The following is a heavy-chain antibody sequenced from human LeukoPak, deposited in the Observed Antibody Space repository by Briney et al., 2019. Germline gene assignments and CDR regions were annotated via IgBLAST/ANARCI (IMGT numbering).Heavy chain of an antibody. V-gene: IGHV1-58*01. Sequence: SVKVSCKASGFTFTSSAVQWVRQARGQRLEWIGWIVVGSGNTNYAQKFQERVTITRDMSTSTAYMELSSLRSEDTAVYYCAASPDYYDSGGYSYYFDYWGQGTLVTVSS. CDR2: IVVGSGNT. D-gene: IGHD3-22*01. CDR1: GFTFTSSA. CDR3: AASPDYYDSGGYSYYFDY. J-gene: IGHJ4*02.